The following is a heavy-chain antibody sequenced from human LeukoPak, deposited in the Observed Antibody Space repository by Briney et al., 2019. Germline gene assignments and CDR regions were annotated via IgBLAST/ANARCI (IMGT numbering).Heavy chain of an antibody. CDR3: AKDRDSSGPGDFQH. CDR2: ISSSSSTI. J-gene: IGHJ1*01. Sequence: GGSLRLSCAASGFTFSSYSMNWVRQAPGKGLEWVSYISSSSSTIYYADSVKGRFTISRDNAKNSLYLQMNSLRAEDTAVYYCAKDRDSSGPGDFQHWGQGTLVTVSS. D-gene: IGHD6-19*01. CDR1: GFTFSSYS. V-gene: IGHV3-48*01.